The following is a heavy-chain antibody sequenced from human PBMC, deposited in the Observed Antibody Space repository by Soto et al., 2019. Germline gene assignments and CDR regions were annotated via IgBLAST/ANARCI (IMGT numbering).Heavy chain of an antibody. D-gene: IGHD3-3*01. CDR2: ISGSGGST. V-gene: IGHV3-23*01. CDR3: AKDDWSGFWSDEYSDFWSGYYMQGFDY. CDR1: GFTFSSYA. J-gene: IGHJ4*02. Sequence: PGGSLRLSCAASGFTFSSYAMSWVRQAPGKGLEWVSAISGSGGSTYYADSVKGRFTISRDNSKNTLYLQMNSLRAEDTAVYYCAKDDWSGFWSDEYSDFWSGYYMQGFDYWGQGTLVTVSS.